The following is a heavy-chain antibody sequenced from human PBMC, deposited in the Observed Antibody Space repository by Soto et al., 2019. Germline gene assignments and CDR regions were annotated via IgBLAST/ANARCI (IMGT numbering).Heavy chain of an antibody. CDR1: GFTFSSYA. Sequence: EVQLLESGGGLVQPGGSLRLSCAASGFTFSSYAMSWVRQAPGKGLEWVSAISGSGGSTYYADSVKGRFTISRDNSKNTLYLQMKSLRAEDTAVYYCAKRSGSYRYYYYYYMDVWGKGTTVTVSS. V-gene: IGHV3-23*01. J-gene: IGHJ6*03. CDR2: ISGSGGST. CDR3: AKRSGSYRYYYYYYMDV. D-gene: IGHD3-16*02.